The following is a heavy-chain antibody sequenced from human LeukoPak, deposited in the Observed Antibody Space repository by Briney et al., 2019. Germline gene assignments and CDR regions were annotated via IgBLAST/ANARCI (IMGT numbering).Heavy chain of an antibody. J-gene: IGHJ4*02. CDR2: IYYSGST. Sequence: SETLSLTCAVSGGSISSYYWSWIRQPPGKGLEWIGYIYYSGSTNYNPSLKSRVTISVDTSKNQFSLKLNSVTAADTAVYYCARDKSVAAAGFDYWGQGTLVTVSS. D-gene: IGHD6-13*01. CDR1: GGSISSYY. CDR3: ARDKSVAAAGFDY. V-gene: IGHV4-59*12.